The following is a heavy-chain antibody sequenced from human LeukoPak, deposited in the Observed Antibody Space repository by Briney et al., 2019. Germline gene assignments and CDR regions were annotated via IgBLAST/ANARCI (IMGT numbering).Heavy chain of an antibody. CDR3: ATKTYYYGSGQYNWFDP. V-gene: IGHV1-18*01. Sequence: ASVKVSCKASGYTFTSYGISWVRQAPGQGLEWMGWISAYNGNTNYAQKLQGRVTITADESTSTAYMELSSLRSEDTAVYYCATKTYYYGSGQYNWFDPWGQGTLVTVSS. D-gene: IGHD3-10*01. CDR1: GYTFTSYG. CDR2: ISAYNGNT. J-gene: IGHJ5*02.